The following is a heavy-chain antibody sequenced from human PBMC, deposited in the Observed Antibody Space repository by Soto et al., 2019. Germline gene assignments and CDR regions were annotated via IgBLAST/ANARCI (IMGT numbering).Heavy chain of an antibody. CDR3: ARAFMVRGVMVAFDI. J-gene: IGHJ3*02. V-gene: IGHV4-59*01. CDR1: GGSISSYY. CDR2: IYYSGST. Sequence: KSSETLSLTCTVSGGSISSYYWSWIRQPPGKGLEWIGYIYYSGSTNYNPSLKSRVTISVDTSKNQFSLKLSSVTAADTAVYYCARAFMVRGVMVAFDIWGQGTMVTVS. D-gene: IGHD3-10*01.